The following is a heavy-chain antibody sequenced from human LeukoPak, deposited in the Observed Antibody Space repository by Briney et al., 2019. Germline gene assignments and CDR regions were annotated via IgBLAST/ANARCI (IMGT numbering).Heavy chain of an antibody. V-gene: IGHV1-69*13. CDR1: GGTFSSYA. Sequence: ASVKVSCKASGGTFSSYAISWVRQAPGQGLEWMGGIIPIFGTANYAQKFQGRVTITADESTSTAYMELSSLRSEDTAVYYCARGRMTTKKAFDYWGQGTLVAVSS. CDR3: ARGRMTTKKAFDY. D-gene: IGHD5-24*01. CDR2: IIPIFGTA. J-gene: IGHJ4*02.